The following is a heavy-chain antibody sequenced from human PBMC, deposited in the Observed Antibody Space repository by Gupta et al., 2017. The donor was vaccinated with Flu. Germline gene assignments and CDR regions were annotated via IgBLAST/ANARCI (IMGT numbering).Heavy chain of an antibody. V-gene: IGHV4-59*01. CDR2: IYYSGST. CDR1: GGSISSYY. CDR3: ARLHPRDYDGSGRTNYFDY. J-gene: IGHJ4*02. Sequence: QVQLQESGPGLVKPSETLSLTCTVSGGSISSYYWSWIRQPPGKGLEWIGYIYYSGSTNYNPSIKSRVTISVDTSKNQVSLKLSSVTAADTAVYYGARLHPRDYDGSGRTNYFDYGGQGTLVTVSS. D-gene: IGHD3-10*01.